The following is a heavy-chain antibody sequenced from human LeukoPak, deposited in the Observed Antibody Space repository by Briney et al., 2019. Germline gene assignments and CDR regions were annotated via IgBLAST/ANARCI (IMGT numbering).Heavy chain of an antibody. CDR3: ARESMDTAMVFDY. Sequence: SETLSLTCTVSGGSISSYYWSWIRQPPGKGLEWIGYIYYSGSTNYNPSLKGRVTISVDTSKNQFSLKLSSVTAADTAVYYCARESMDTAMVFDYWGQGTLVTVSS. D-gene: IGHD5-18*01. V-gene: IGHV4-59*01. CDR2: IYYSGST. J-gene: IGHJ4*02. CDR1: GGSISSYY.